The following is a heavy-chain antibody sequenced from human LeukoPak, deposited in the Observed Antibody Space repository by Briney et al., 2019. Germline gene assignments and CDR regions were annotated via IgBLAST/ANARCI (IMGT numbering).Heavy chain of an antibody. D-gene: IGHD5-12*01. CDR2: IHTSGNT. V-gene: IGHV4-4*07. CDR3: ARGGWLLYGYYYGMDV. CDR1: GGPISIYY. Sequence: MTSETLSLTCTVSGGPISIYYWSCIRQPAGKGLEWIGLIHTSGNTYYNPSLRRRVIMSVDTSKHQFSLQLSSVAAADTAVYCCARGGWLLYGYYYGMDVWGQGTTVTVS. J-gene: IGHJ6*02.